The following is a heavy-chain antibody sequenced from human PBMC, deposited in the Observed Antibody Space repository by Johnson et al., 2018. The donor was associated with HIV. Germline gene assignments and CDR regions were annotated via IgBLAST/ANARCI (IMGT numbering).Heavy chain of an antibody. J-gene: IGHJ3*02. D-gene: IGHD3-3*01. Sequence: QVQLVESGGGLVKPGGSLRLSCAASGFTFSDYYMSWIRQTPGKGLEWVSYISSSGTTVYNADSVKGRFSISRDNAKQSLYLQMNSLRAEDTAVYYCARDTWIFGVVIERSDAFDIWGQGTMVTVSS. CDR2: ISSSGTTV. V-gene: IGHV3-11*01. CDR1: GFTFSDYY. CDR3: ARDTWIFGVVIERSDAFDI.